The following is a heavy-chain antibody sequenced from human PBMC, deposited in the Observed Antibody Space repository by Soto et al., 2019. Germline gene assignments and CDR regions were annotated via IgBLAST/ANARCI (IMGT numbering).Heavy chain of an antibody. CDR3: AREGVAFDY. CDR2: ISYDGSNK. V-gene: IGHV3-30-3*01. D-gene: IGHD2-15*01. J-gene: IGHJ4*02. CDR1: GFTFSSYA. Sequence: GGSLRLSCAASGFTFSSYAMHWVRQAPGKGLEWVAVISYDGSNKYYADSVKGRFTISRDNSKNTLYLQMNSLRAEDTAVYYCAREGVAFDYWGQGTLVTVSS.